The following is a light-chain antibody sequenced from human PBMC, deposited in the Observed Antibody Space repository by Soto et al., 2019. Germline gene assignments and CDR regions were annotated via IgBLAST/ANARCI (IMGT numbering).Light chain of an antibody. CDR3: CSYAGSSTFYV. J-gene: IGLJ1*01. CDR1: SSDVGSYNL. V-gene: IGLV2-23*01. Sequence: QSALTQPASVSGSPGQSITISCTGTSSDVGSYNLVSWYQQHPGKAPKLMIYEGSKRHSGVYNRFSGSKSGNTASLTISGLQAEDEADYYCCSYAGSSTFYVFGTGTKLTVL. CDR2: EGS.